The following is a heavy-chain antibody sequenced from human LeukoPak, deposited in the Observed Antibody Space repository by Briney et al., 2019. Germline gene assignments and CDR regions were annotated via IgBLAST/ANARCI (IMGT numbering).Heavy chain of an antibody. D-gene: IGHD2-15*01. CDR3: ARERIYCSGGRCYSDYFYDYGMDV. Sequence: ASVKVSCKASGYTFTTYAMHWVRQAPGQRLEWMGWINTGYGNTKYSQKFQARVTLTRDTSATTAYMELSSLTSEDTAVYYCARERIYCSGGRCYSDYFYDYGMDVWGQGTTVAVSS. J-gene: IGHJ6*02. CDR1: GYTFTTYA. CDR2: INTGYGNT. V-gene: IGHV1-3*04.